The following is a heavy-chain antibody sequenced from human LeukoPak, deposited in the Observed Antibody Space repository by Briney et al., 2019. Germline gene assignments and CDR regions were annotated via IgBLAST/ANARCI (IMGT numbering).Heavy chain of an antibody. D-gene: IGHD3-10*01. CDR3: ARDRERRHIFDY. Sequence: SGTLSLTCAVSGGSISSSNWWSWVRQPPGKGLEWIGYIYYSGSTYYNPSLKSRVTISVDTSKNQFSLKLSSVTAADTAVYYCARDRERRHIFDYWGQGTLVTVSS. CDR2: IYYSGST. V-gene: IGHV4-4*02. J-gene: IGHJ4*02. CDR1: GGSISSSNW.